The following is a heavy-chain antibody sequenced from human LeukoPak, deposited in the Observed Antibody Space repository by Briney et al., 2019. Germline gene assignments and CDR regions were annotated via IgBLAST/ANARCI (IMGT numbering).Heavy chain of an antibody. J-gene: IGHJ4*02. Sequence: SETLSLTCAVYGGSFSGYYWSWIRQPPGKGLEWIGEINHSGSTNYNPSLNSRVTISEVTSKNQFSLQLNSVTAADTAVYYCARHDGRGGATMGALDSWGQGSLVTVSS. CDR2: INHSGST. CDR1: GGSFSGYY. V-gene: IGHV4-34*01. D-gene: IGHD5-12*01. CDR3: ARHDGRGGATMGALDS.